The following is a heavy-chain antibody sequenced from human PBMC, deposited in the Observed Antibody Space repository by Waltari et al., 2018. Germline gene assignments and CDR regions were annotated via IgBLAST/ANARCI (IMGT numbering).Heavy chain of an antibody. Sequence: QVQLQESGPGLVKPSETLSLTCTVSGYSISRGYYWGWIRQPPGKGLEWIGSIYHSGSTYYNPSLKSRVTISVDTSKNQFSRKLSSVTAADTAVYYCARTIGPIVGEPLFDYWGQGTLVTVSS. J-gene: IGHJ4*02. D-gene: IGHD1-26*01. CDR2: IYHSGST. CDR1: GYSISRGYY. V-gene: IGHV4-38-2*02. CDR3: ARTIGPIVGEPLFDY.